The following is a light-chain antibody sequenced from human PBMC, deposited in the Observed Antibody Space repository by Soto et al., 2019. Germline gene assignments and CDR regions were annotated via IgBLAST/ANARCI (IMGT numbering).Light chain of an antibody. CDR3: QQYGSSPIT. CDR2: TAS. CDR1: QSVSRNY. Sequence: EIVLTQSPGTLSLSPGEGATLSCRASQSVSRNYLAWYQQKPGQAPRLLIYTASRRATGIPDRFSGSGSGTDFTLTISRLEPEDFAVYYCQQYGSSPITFGQGTRLEIK. V-gene: IGKV3-20*01. J-gene: IGKJ5*01.